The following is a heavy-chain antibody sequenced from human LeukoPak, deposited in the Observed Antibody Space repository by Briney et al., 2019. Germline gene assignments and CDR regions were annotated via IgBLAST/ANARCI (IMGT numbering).Heavy chain of an antibody. CDR3: ARDLVGATAY. D-gene: IGHD1-26*01. Sequence: GGSLRLSCAASGFTFSSYAMHWVRQAPGKGLEWVAVISYDGSNKYYADSVKGRFTISRDNSKNTLYLQMNSLRAEDTAVHYCARDLVGATAYWGQGTLVTVSS. CDR2: ISYDGSNK. CDR1: GFTFSSYA. J-gene: IGHJ4*02. V-gene: IGHV3-30*04.